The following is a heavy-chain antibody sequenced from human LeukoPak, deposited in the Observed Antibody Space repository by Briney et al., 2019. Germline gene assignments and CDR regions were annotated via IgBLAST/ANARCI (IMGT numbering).Heavy chain of an antibody. CDR2: IYSGGST. D-gene: IGHD4-17*01. J-gene: IGHJ4*02. Sequence: GGSLRLSCAASGFTVSSNYMSWVRQAPGMGLEWVSVIYSGGSTYYADSVKGRFTISRDNSKNTVYLQMNSLRAEDTAVYYCARDYGEYGLDYFDCWGQGTLVTVSS. CDR1: GFTVSSNY. V-gene: IGHV3-66*01. CDR3: ARDYGEYGLDYFDC.